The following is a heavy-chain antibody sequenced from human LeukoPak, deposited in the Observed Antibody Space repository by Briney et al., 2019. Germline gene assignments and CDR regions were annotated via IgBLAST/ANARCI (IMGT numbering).Heavy chain of an antibody. J-gene: IGHJ5*01. D-gene: IGHD6-13*01. Sequence: GASVKVSCKASGYTFTEYYIHWLRQAPGQGLEWMGWVTPSTGDTFYAQNFRGRVTMTRDTSISTAYMQLGGLKSDDTAVYYCARDIAPSGSWWFGSWGQGTLVSVSS. CDR1: GYTFTEYY. CDR2: VTPSTGDT. CDR3: ARDIAPSGSWWFGS. V-gene: IGHV1-2*02.